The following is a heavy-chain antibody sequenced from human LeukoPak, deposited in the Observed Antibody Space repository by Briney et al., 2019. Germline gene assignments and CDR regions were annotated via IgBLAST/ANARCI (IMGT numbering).Heavy chain of an antibody. J-gene: IGHJ4*02. CDR1: GGTFSSYA. CDR2: IIPIFGTA. V-gene: IGHV1-69*05. Sequence: GGSLRLSCAASGGTFSSYAISWVRQAPGQGLEWMGGIIPIFGTANYAQKFQGRVTITTDGSTSTAYMELSSLRSEDTAVYYCARVGYSNSYDFWGQGTLVTVSS. D-gene: IGHD5-18*01. CDR3: ARVGYSNSYDF.